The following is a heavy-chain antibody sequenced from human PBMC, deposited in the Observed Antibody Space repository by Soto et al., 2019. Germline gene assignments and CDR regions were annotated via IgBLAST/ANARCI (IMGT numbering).Heavy chain of an antibody. V-gene: IGHV3-33*01. Sequence: QVQLVESGGGVVQPGRSLRLSCAASGFTFSSYGMHWVRQAPGKGLEWVAVMWCDGTNKYYADSVKGRFTISRHNSTSPLYLQTNRLRAEDTAVYYCARAITMVRGVIVGMDIWGQGTTVTVSS. J-gene: IGHJ6*02. CDR2: MWCDGTNK. CDR3: ARAITMVRGVIVGMDI. CDR1: GFTFSSYG. D-gene: IGHD3-10*01.